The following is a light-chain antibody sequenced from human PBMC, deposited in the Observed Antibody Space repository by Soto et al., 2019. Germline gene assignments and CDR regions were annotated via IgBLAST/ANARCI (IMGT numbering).Light chain of an antibody. CDR1: QSVGSY. CDR3: QQRSNWPLT. Sequence: EIVLTQSPATLSLSPGERVTLSCRASQSVGSYLAWYQQKPGQAPRLLIYDASNRATGIPARFSGSGSGTDFTLTICSLEPEDFAVYDCQQRSNWPLTFGGGTKGEIK. CDR2: DAS. J-gene: IGKJ4*01. V-gene: IGKV3-11*01.